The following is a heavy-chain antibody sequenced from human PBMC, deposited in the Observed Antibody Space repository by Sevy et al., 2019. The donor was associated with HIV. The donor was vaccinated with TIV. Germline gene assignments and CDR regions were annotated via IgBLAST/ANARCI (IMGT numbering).Heavy chain of an antibody. Sequence: GGSLRLSCAASGFTFSSYSMNWVRQAPGKGLEWVSSVSSLSNYIYYADSVKGRFTISRDNAKNSLYLQMNSLRAEDTAVYYCARALANWDGVDVWGQRTTVTVSS. CDR3: ARALANWDGVDV. CDR2: VSSLSNYI. J-gene: IGHJ6*02. CDR1: GFTFSSYS. V-gene: IGHV3-21*01. D-gene: IGHD7-27*01.